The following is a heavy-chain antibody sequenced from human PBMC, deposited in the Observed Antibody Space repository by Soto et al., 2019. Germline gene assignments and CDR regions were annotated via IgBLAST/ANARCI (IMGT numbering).Heavy chain of an antibody. CDR2: ISAYNGNT. D-gene: IGHD3-3*01. CDR3: ARDYYDFWRGYSLYYYYYDMDV. V-gene: IGHV1-18*01. Sequence: ASVKVSCKASGYTFTSYGISWVRQAPGQGLEWMGWISAYNGNTNYAQKLQGRVTMTTDTSTSTAYMELRSLRSDDTAVYYCARDYYDFWRGYSLYYYYYDMDVWGQGTTVTISS. CDR1: GYTFTSYG. J-gene: IGHJ6*02.